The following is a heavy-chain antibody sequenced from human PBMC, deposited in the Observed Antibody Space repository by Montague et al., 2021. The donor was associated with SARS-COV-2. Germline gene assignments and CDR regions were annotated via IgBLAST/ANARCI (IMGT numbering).Heavy chain of an antibody. CDR2: ISGSADRT. CDR3: AKGFTSWPRGLFDY. J-gene: IGHJ4*02. V-gene: IGHV3-23*01. CDR1: GFIFSNYD. D-gene: IGHD2-2*01. Sequence: SLRLSCAASGFIFSNYDMNWVRQVPGKGLEWLSSISGSADRTYYADSVNGRFTISRDSSKNTLYLQMNSLRVEETAVYYCAKGFTSWPRGLFDYWGQGSLVTVSS.